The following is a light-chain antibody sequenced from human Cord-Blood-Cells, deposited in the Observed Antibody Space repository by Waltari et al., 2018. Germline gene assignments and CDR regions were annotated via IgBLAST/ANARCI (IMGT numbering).Light chain of an antibody. Sequence: LVPTPSSRSPSVGGLLTIPCWSSHSISSYLNWYQQKPGKAPQLLIYAASSLQSGVPERFSGSGSGTDFTLTISSLQPEDFATYYCQQSYSTPPTFGRGTKVEIK. V-gene: IGKV1-39*01. J-gene: IGKJ4*02. CDR2: AAS. CDR3: QQSYSTPPT. CDR1: HSISSY.